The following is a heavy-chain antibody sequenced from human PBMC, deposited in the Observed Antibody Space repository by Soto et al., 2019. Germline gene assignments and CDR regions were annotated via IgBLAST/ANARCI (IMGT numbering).Heavy chain of an antibody. D-gene: IGHD6-19*01. J-gene: IGHJ4*02. CDR1: GFTFSSYC. V-gene: IGHV3-7*03. CDR3: ARDISSGWSVFDY. CDR2: IKQDGSEK. Sequence: GGSLRLSTAASGFTFSSYCMSWVRQALGKGLEWVANIKQDGSEKYYVDSVKGRFTISRDNAKNSLYLQMNSLRAEDTAVYYCARDISSGWSVFDYWGQGTLVTVSS.